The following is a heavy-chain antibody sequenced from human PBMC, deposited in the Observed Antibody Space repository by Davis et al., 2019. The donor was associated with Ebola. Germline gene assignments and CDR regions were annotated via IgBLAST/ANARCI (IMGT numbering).Heavy chain of an antibody. D-gene: IGHD1-26*01. Sequence: GESLKISCAASGFVFSSYVMSWVRRAPGQGLEWVSTLGLSGDTYYADSVKGRFTISRDNSMNTLHLQMNSLGVEDTAIYYCAKDTSNVWFDVWGQGTMVTVSS. CDR3: AKDTSNVWFDV. CDR2: LGLSGDT. V-gene: IGHV3-23*01. J-gene: IGHJ3*01. CDR1: GFVFSSYV.